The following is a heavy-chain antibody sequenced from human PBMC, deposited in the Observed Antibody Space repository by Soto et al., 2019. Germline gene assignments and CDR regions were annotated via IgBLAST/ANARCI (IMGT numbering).Heavy chain of an antibody. Sequence: QVQLVESGGGVVQPGRSLRLSCAASGFTFSTFGMHWVRQAPGKGPEWVAIISYDGSKKYYADSVKGRFTISRDNSKNTLSLQMNSLKPEDTAGYYCAKGRLRFPSLRGNAFEIGGQGTMVTVSS. CDR3: AKGRLRFPSLRGNAFEI. V-gene: IGHV3-30*18. J-gene: IGHJ3*02. CDR2: ISYDGSKK. CDR1: GFTFSTFG. D-gene: IGHD3-16*01.